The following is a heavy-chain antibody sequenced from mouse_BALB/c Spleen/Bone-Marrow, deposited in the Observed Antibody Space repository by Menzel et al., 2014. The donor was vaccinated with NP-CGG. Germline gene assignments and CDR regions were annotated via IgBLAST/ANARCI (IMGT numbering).Heavy chain of an antibody. CDR3: ARSEGDYDSAMDY. Sequence: ESGPGLVKHSQSLSLTCTVTGYSITSDYAWNWIRQFPGNKLEWMGYISYSGSTSYNPSLKSRISITRDTSKNQFFLQLNSVTTEDTATYYCARSEGDYDSAMDYWGQGTSVTVSS. CDR2: ISYSGST. D-gene: IGHD2-4*01. J-gene: IGHJ4*01. V-gene: IGHV3-2*02. CDR1: GYSITSDYA.